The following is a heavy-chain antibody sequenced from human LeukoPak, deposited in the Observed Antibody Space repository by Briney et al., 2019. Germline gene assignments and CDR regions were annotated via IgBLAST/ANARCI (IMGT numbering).Heavy chain of an antibody. CDR3: ARDMYCTGTTCSNDY. D-gene: IGHD1/OR15-1a*01. CDR2: IYTSGST. J-gene: IGHJ4*02. Sequence: PSETLSLTCNVSGGSISGYHWSWIRQPAGKGLEWIGRIYTSGSTNYNPSLKSRVTMSVDTSKNQFSLKLSSVTAADTAVYYCARDMYCTGTTCSNDYWGQGTLVTVSS. V-gene: IGHV4-4*07. CDR1: GGSISGYH.